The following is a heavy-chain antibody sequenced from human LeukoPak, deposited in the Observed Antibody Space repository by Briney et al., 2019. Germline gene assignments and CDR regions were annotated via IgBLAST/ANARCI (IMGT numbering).Heavy chain of an antibody. V-gene: IGHV4-59*01. Sequence: PSETLSLTCTVSGASITSYYWSWIRQPPGEGLEWIGYIYYSGSTNYNPSLKSRVTISADTSKNQFSLKLSSVTAADTAVYYCARNIAGIAAAGIDYWGQGTLVTVSS. CDR2: IYYSGST. J-gene: IGHJ4*02. CDR3: ARNIAGIAAAGIDY. D-gene: IGHD6-13*01. CDR1: GASITSYY.